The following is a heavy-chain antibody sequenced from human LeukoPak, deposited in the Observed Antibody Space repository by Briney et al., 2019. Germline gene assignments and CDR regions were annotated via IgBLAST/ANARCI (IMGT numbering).Heavy chain of an antibody. CDR2: ISYDGSNK. Sequence: GGSLRLSCTASGFTFSSYDMQWVRQAPGKGLEWVAGISYDGSNKIHAESVKGRFTISRDSPKNTLYLQMNSLKAEDTAVYSCARGQYYFDYWSQGTQVTVSS. D-gene: IGHD6-19*01. V-gene: IGHV3-30*04. J-gene: IGHJ4*02. CDR1: GFTFSSYD. CDR3: ARGQYYFDY.